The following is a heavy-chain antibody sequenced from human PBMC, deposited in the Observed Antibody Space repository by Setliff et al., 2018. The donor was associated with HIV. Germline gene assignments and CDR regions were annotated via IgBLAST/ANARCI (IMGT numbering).Heavy chain of an antibody. V-gene: IGHV1-2*06. CDR1: GYMILGYK. CDR2: ISPNNGAA. J-gene: IGHJ4*02. D-gene: IGHD1-1*01. Sequence: ASVKVSCKAIGYMILGYKMNWVRQAPGQGLEWIGRISPNNGAAEYAPKFQGRVSMTLDTSISTAYLEIPRLRSDDTAVYYCARQLSNSLESWGQGTPVTVSS. CDR3: ARQLSNSLES.